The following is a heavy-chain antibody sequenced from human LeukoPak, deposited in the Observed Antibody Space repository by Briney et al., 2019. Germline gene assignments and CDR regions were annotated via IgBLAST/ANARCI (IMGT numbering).Heavy chain of an antibody. D-gene: IGHD3-10*01. Sequence: SQTLSLTCTVSGGSISSGDYYWSWIRQPPGKGLEWIGYIYYSGSTSYNPSLTSRVTISVDTYKNQFSLKLSSVTAAATAVYYCARLIRSSVNFAYWGQGTLVTVSS. CDR1: GGSISSGDYY. V-gene: IGHV4-30-4*01. J-gene: IGHJ4*02. CDR2: IYYSGST. CDR3: ARLIRSSVNFAY.